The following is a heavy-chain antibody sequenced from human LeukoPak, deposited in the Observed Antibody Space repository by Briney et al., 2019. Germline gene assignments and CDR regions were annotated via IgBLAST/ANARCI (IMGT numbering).Heavy chain of an antibody. CDR2: IYPSGST. Sequence: PSETLSLTCTVSGGSISSGSYYWSWIRQPAGKGLEWIGRIYPSGSTNYNPSLKSRVTMSVDTSKSQFSLKVSSVTAADTAVYYCARVFDSGSQAYFYYMDVWGKGTTVTISS. V-gene: IGHV4-61*02. J-gene: IGHJ6*03. CDR1: GGSISSGSYY. D-gene: IGHD3-10*01. CDR3: ARVFDSGSQAYFYYMDV.